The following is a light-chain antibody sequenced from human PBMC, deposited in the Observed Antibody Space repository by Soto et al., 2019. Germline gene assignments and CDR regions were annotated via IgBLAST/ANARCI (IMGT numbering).Light chain of an antibody. CDR1: QSISSF. CDR3: KKSYSPLIFL. J-gene: IGKJ3*01. V-gene: IGKV1-39*01. CDR2: AAS. Sequence: DIQMTQSPSSLSASVGDRVTITCRASQSISSFLNWYQQKPGKAPKLLIYAASILQSGVPSRFSGRESGTNFPLPTSGFKHKDFALYYCKKSYSPLIFLFGPGTKVNIK.